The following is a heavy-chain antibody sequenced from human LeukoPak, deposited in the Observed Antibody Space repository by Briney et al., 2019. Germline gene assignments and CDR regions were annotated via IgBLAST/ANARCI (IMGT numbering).Heavy chain of an antibody. CDR2: ISSNGSTI. CDR1: GFTFNSYT. D-gene: IGHD3-22*01. CDR3: AREGYYDSSGYPET. Sequence: PGGSLRLSCAASGFTFNSYTMNWVRQAPGKGLEWVSDISSNGSTINDADSVKGRFTISRDNAKNSLNLQMNSLRAEDTAVYYCAREGYYDSSGYPETWGQGTLVTVSS. J-gene: IGHJ5*02. V-gene: IGHV3-48*04.